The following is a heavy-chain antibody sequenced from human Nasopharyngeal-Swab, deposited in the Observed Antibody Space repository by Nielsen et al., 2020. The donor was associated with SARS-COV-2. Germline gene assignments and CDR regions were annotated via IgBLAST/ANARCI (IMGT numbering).Heavy chain of an antibody. V-gene: IGHV3-23*01. D-gene: IGHD6-13*01. CDR2: ISGSGGST. Sequence: WIRQPPGKGLEWVSAISGSGGSTYYADSVKGRFTISRGNSKNTLYLQMNSLRAEDTAVYYCAKGVVGAAAGLFDYWGQGTLVTVSS. CDR3: AKGVVGAAAGLFDY. J-gene: IGHJ4*02.